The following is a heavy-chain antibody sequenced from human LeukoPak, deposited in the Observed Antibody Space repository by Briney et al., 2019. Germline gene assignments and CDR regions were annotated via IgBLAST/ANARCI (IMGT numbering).Heavy chain of an antibody. CDR3: VDLQPGGAFDV. D-gene: IGHD4-11*01. Sequence: PSETLSLTCGVSGSSFSGGYYWGWVRQAPGKGLEWIGSVYHIGTTYINPSLRTRVSLSAATSKKQFFLTLKSVTAADTAVYFCVDLQPGGAFDVWGPGTVVTVSS. CDR1: GSSFSGGYY. V-gene: IGHV4-38-2*01. CDR2: VYHIGTT. J-gene: IGHJ3*01.